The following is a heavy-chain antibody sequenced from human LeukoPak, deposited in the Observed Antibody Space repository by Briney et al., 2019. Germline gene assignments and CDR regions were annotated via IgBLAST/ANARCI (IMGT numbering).Heavy chain of an antibody. CDR2: IIPIFGTA. V-gene: IGHV1-69*05. CDR3: ARSTGYCSSTSCYTYNWFDP. Sequence: SVKVSCKASGGTFSSYAISWVRQAPGQGLEWMGGIIPIFGTANYAQKFQGRVTITTDESTSIAYMELSSLRSEDTAVYYCARSTGYCSSTSCYTYNWFDPWGQGTLVTVSS. CDR1: GGTFSSYA. D-gene: IGHD2-2*02. J-gene: IGHJ5*02.